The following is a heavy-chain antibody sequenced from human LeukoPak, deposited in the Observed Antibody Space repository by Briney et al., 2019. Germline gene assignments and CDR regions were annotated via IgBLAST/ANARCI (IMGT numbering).Heavy chain of an antibody. CDR3: ARAETGSRTDYYYGMDV. V-gene: IGHV1-69*05. CDR1: GGTFSSYA. Sequence: ASVKVSCKASGGTFSSYAISWVRQAPGQGLEWMGGIIPIFGTANYAQKFQGRVTITTDESTSTAYMELSSLRSEDTAVYYCARAETGSRTDYYYGMDVWGQGTTVTVSS. J-gene: IGHJ6*02. D-gene: IGHD3-9*01. CDR2: IIPIFGTA.